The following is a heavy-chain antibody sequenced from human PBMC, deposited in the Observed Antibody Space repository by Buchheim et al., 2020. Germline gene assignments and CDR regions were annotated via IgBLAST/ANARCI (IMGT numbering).Heavy chain of an antibody. J-gene: IGHJ4*02. D-gene: IGHD2-2*01. V-gene: IGHV3-30*18. CDR1: GVSIDTYG. CDR2: ISNDGSTK. CDR3: AKDRYCPSPSCPTDY. Sequence: VQLVESGGGVVQPGRSLRLSCAVSGVSIDTYGMHWVRQAPGKGLEWVAVISNDGSTKDYADSVKGRFTISRDNSKKGLYLQMNSLRPEDTAVYYCAKDRYCPSPSCPTDYWGQGTL.